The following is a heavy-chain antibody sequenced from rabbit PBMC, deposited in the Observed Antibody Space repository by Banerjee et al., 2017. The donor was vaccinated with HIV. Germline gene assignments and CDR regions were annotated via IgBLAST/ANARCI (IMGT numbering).Heavy chain of an antibody. CDR2: IGTGSGNT. J-gene: IGHJ4*01. D-gene: IGHD7-1*01. Sequence: QEQLEESGGDLVKPEGSLTLTCTASGFSFSSSYYMCWVRQAPGKGLEWIGCIGTGSGNTYYASWAKGRFTISKTSSTTVTLQMTSLTAADTATYFCARDYSGGRRFNLWGPGTLVTVS. CDR3: ARDYSGGRRFNL. CDR1: GFSFSSSYY. V-gene: IGHV1S45*01.